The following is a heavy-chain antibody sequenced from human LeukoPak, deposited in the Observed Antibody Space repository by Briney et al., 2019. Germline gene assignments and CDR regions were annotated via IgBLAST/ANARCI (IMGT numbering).Heavy chain of an antibody. J-gene: IGHJ4*02. CDR3: AKAPNLYSSSDYFDY. CDR2: IYTAADT. CDR1: GFTVSSNS. Sequence: GGSLRLSCAASGFTVSSNSMSWVRQAPGKGLEWVSGIYTAADTYYADSVKGRFTISRDSSKNTLYLQVNSLRAEDTAVYYCAKAPNLYSSSDYFDYWGQGTLVTVSS. V-gene: IGHV3-53*01. D-gene: IGHD6-6*01.